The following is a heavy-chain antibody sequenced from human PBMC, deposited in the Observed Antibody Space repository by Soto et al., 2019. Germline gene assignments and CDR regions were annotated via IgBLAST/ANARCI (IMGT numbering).Heavy chain of an antibody. CDR3: ARGRGYSGSGRWGYYGMDV. V-gene: IGHV1-69*13. CDR1: GYTFTSYG. D-gene: IGHD5-12*01. J-gene: IGHJ6*02. CDR2: IIPIFGTA. Sequence: QVQLVQSGAEVKKPGASVKVSCKASGYTFTSYGISWVRQAPGQGLEWMGGIIPIFGTANYAQKFQGRVTITADESTSTAYMELSSLRSEDTAVYYCARGRGYSGSGRWGYYGMDVWGQGTTVTVSS.